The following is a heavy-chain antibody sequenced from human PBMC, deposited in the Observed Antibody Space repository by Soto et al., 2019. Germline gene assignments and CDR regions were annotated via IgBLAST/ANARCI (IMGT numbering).Heavy chain of an antibody. CDR1: GFSFSSYG. J-gene: IGHJ6*02. V-gene: IGHV3-30*18. CDR2: ISYDGNRE. D-gene: IGHD3-3*01. Sequence: QVQLVESGGGVVQPGRSLRLSCAASGFSFSSYGIHWVRQAPGKGLEWVAVISYDGNREYYADSVKGRFTISRDNSKNTLYLQMNNLRAEDTAVYFCAKGEGGYYDGCAYSHGMDLWGRGTTVTVSS. CDR3: AKGEGGYYDGCAYSHGMDL.